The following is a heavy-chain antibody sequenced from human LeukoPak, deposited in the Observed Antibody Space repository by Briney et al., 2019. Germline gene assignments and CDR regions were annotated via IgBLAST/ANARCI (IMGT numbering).Heavy chain of an antibody. J-gene: IGHJ4*02. D-gene: IGHD3-22*01. CDR2: IYYSGST. CDR3: ARGPYDSSGYSFGY. Sequence: SETLSLTCTVSGGSISSYYWSWIRQPPGKGLEGIGYIYYSGSTNYNPSLKSRVTISVDTSKNQFSLKLSSVTAADTAVYYCARGPYDSSGYSFGYWGQGTLVTVSS. CDR1: GGSISSYY. V-gene: IGHV4-59*01.